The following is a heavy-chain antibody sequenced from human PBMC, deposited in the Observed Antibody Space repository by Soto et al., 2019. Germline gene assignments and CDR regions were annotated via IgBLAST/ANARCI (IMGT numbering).Heavy chain of an antibody. J-gene: IGHJ4*02. CDR2: ISYDGSNK. V-gene: IGHV3-30*18. CDR1: GFTFNTYG. Sequence: PGGSLRLSCTASGFTFNTYGVHWVRQAPGKGLEWVAVISYDGSNKYYADSVKGRFTISRDNSKNTLYLQMNSLRAEDTAVYYCAKDRIAWGYSGPYDYWGQGSLVTVSS. CDR3: AKDRIAWGYSGPYDY. D-gene: IGHD5-12*01.